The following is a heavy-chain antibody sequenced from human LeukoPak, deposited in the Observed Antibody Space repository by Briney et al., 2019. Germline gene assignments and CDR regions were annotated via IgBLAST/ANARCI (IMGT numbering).Heavy chain of an antibody. V-gene: IGHV3-21*01. Sequence: PAGNLRLYCSASGFTFSSYSMNWVRQAPGKGLKWFSSISSSSTYIYYADPGKVRLTISRSKAKDSLDLQMNSMRAEDTAVYYCASPYLFGVAPASHWGQGTLVTVSS. CDR1: GFTFSSYS. CDR2: ISSSSTYI. J-gene: IGHJ4*02. D-gene: IGHD3-3*01. CDR3: ASPYLFGVAPASH.